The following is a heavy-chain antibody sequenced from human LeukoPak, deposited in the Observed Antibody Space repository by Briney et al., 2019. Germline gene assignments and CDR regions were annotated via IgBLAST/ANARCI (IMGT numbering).Heavy chain of an antibody. J-gene: IGHJ4*02. CDR3: AKKGYGFWSGYPCYYFDY. V-gene: IGHV3-23*01. CDR1: GFTFSSYA. CDR2: ISGNGGST. Sequence: PGGSLRLSCAASGFTFSSYAMSWVRQAPGKGLEWVSAISGNGGSTYYADSVKGRFTISRDNSKNTLYLQMNSLRAEDTAVYYCAKKGYGFWSGYPCYYFDYWGQGTLVTVSS. D-gene: IGHD3-3*01.